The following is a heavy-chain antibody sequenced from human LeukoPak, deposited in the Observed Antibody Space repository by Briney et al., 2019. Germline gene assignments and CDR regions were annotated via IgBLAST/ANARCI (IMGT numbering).Heavy chain of an antibody. Sequence: SETLSLTCTVSDGSITTSSYYWAWIRQPPGKGLEWIGEINHSGSTNYNPSLKSRVTISVDTSKNQFSLKLSSVTAADTAVYYCASTRGYSYGYGGYWGQGTLVTVSS. V-gene: IGHV4-39*07. J-gene: IGHJ4*02. CDR2: INHSGST. D-gene: IGHD5-18*01. CDR3: ASTRGYSYGYGGY. CDR1: DGSITTSSYY.